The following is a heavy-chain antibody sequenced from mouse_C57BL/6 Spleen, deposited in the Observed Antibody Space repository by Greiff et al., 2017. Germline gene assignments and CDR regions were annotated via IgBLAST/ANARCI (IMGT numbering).Heavy chain of an antibody. CDR3: TATCNDCGD. Sequence: VQLQESGAELVRPGASVKLSCTASGFTIKDYYMHWVKQRPEQGLEWIGRIDPEDGDTEYAPKFPGKATMTADASSNTAYLQRSSLAAEDTAVYYCTATCNDCGDWGQGTTLTVSA. CDR1: GFTIKDYY. V-gene: IGHV14-1*01. J-gene: IGHJ2*01. D-gene: IGHD2-1*01. CDR2: IDPEDGDT.